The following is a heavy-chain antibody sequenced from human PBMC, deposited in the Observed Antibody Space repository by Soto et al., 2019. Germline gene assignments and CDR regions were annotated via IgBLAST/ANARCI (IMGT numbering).Heavy chain of an antibody. D-gene: IGHD2-8*01. V-gene: IGHV1-18*01. Sequence: GASVKVSCKASGFTFSNYGLDWVRQAPGQGLEWMGWVSANNGHTNYAQNLQGRVSRTTDTSTSTAYMELRGLRFDDTAVYYCARDIESVTAKHFFYYYAMDVWGQGTTVTVSS. J-gene: IGHJ6*02. CDR3: ARDIESVTAKHFFYYYAMDV. CDR1: GFTFSNYG. CDR2: VSANNGHT.